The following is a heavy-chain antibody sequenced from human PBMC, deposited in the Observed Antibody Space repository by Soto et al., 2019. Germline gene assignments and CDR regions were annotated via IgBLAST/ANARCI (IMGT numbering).Heavy chain of an antibody. D-gene: IGHD3-3*01. CDR1: GFTFSSYW. CDR3: ARDRYSYYDFWSGSLPYYYYGMDV. CDR2: IKQDGSEK. Sequence: EVQLVESGGGLVQPGGSLRLSCAASGFTFSSYWMSWVRQAPGKGLEWVANIKQDGSEKYYVDSVKGRFTISRDNAKNSLYXXXNGXRAEDTAVYYCARDRYSYYDFWSGSLPYYYYGMDVWGQGTTVTVSS. J-gene: IGHJ6*02. V-gene: IGHV3-7*01.